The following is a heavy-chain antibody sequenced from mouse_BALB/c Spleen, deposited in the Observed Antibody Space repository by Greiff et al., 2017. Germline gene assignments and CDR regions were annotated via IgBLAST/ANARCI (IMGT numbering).Heavy chain of an antibody. D-gene: IGHD2-4*01. V-gene: IGHV5-6-3*01. CDR3: AREGDDYDGLDY. Sequence: DVKLVESGGGLVQPGGSLKLSCAASGFTFSSYGMSWVRQTPDKRLELVATINSNGGSTYYPDSVKGRFTISRDNAKNTLYLQMSSLKSEDTAMYYCAREGDDYDGLDYWGQGTTLTVSS. CDR2: INSNGGST. CDR1: GFTFSSYG. J-gene: IGHJ2*01.